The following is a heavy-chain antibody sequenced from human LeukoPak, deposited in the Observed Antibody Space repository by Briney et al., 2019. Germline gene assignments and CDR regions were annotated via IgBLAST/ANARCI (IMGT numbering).Heavy chain of an antibody. CDR3: ARWGREYSNSGSTYNWFDP. D-gene: IGHD6-6*01. J-gene: IGHJ5*02. CDR1: GRSFSGYY. V-gene: IGHV4-34*01. Sequence: PSEALSLTCAVYGRSFSGYYWSWIRQPPGKGLEWIGEINHSGSTNYNPSLKSRVTISVDTSKNQFSLKLSSVTAADTAVYYCARWGREYSNSGSTYNWFDPWGQGTLVTVSS. CDR2: INHSGST.